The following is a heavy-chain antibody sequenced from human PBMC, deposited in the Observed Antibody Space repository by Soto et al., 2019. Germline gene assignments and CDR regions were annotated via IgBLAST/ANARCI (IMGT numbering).Heavy chain of an antibody. D-gene: IGHD2-15*01. V-gene: IGHV3-15*01. CDR1: GFTFINAW. J-gene: IGHJ4*02. Sequence: EVQLVESGGGLVKPGGSLRLSCAASGFTFINAWMSWVRQAPGKGLEWVGRIKSKTDGGTTYYAAPVKGRFTISRDDSKNTLYLQMNRLKTEDTAVYYCTTSPGVVAATPRSREAWGGFDYWGQGTLVTVSS. CDR3: TTSPGVVAATPRSREAWGGFDY. CDR2: IKSKTDGGTT.